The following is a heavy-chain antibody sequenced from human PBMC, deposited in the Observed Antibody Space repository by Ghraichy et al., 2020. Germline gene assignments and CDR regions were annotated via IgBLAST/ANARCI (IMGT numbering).Heavy chain of an antibody. J-gene: IGHJ4*02. CDR2: IWYDGSNK. CDR3: ARDGAWYSSSWYFDY. CDR1: GFTFSSYG. Sequence: GESLNISCAASGFTFSSYGMHWVRQAPGKGLEWVAVIWYDGSNKYYADSVKGRFTISRDNSKNTLYLQMNSLRAEDTAVYYWARDGAWYSSSWYFDYWGQGTLVTVSP. V-gene: IGHV3-33*01. D-gene: IGHD6-13*01.